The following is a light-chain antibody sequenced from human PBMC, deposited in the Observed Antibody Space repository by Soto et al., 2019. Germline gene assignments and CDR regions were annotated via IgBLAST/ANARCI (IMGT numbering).Light chain of an antibody. CDR3: QQYNDWWT. V-gene: IGKV3-15*01. CDR1: QSVSNN. J-gene: IGKJ1*01. CDR2: GAS. Sequence: EIVMTQSPATLSVSPGESATLSCRASQSVSNNLTWYQERPGHPPRLVIYGASTSATSVPGRFSGSGAATEFTLTISSLQSEDFAVYCWQQYNDWWTFGQGTKVDIK.